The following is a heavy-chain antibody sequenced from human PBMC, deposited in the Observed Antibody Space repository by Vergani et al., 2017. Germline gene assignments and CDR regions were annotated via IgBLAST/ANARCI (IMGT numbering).Heavy chain of an antibody. CDR2: IYYSGST. V-gene: IGHV4-34*11. D-gene: IGHD2-15*01. Sequence: QVQLQQWGAGLLKPSETLSLTCAVYGGSFSGYYWSWIRQPPGKGLEWIGYIYYSGSTNYNPSLKSRVTISVDTSKNQFSLKLSSVTAADTAVYYCARVVAATPIYYYYYGMDVWGQGTTVTVSS. CDR1: GGSFSGYY. CDR3: ARVVAATPIYYYYYGMDV. J-gene: IGHJ6*02.